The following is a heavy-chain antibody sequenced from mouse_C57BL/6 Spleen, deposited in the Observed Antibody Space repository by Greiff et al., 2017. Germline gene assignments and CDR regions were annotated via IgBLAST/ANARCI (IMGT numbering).Heavy chain of an antibody. CDR1: GYAFSSSW. CDR2: IYPGDGDT. V-gene: IGHV1-82*01. CDR3: ARPSTTVVAPYAMDY. D-gene: IGHD1-1*01. J-gene: IGHJ4*01. Sequence: SGPELVKPGASVKISCKASGYAFSSSWMNWVKQRPGKGLEWIGRIYPGDGDTNYNGKFKGKATLTADKSSSTAYMQLSSLTSEDSAVYFCARPSTTVVAPYAMDYWGQGTSVTVSS.